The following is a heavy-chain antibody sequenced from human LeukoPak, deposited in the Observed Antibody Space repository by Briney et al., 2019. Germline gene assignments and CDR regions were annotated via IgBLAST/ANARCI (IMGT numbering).Heavy chain of an antibody. CDR1: GGSISSQY. CDR2: IDNRGNT. Sequence: SETLSLTCTVSGGSISSQYWTWIRQPPGKGPEWIAYIDNRGNTNYNPSLRSRVTISIDTSKNQFSLKLSSVTAADTAVYYCARGKRYYYYYGMDVWGQGTTVTVSS. V-gene: IGHV4-59*11. CDR3: ARGKRYYYYYGMDV. J-gene: IGHJ6*02.